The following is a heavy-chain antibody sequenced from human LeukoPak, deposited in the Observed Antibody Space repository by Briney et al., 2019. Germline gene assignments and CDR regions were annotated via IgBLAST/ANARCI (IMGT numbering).Heavy chain of an antibody. CDR2: IKSKTDGGTT. Sequence: GGPLRLSCAASGFTFSNAWMSWVRQAPGKGLEWVGRIKSKTDGGTTDYAAPVKGRFTISRDDSKNTLYLQMNSLKTEDTAVYYCTTDWRRVAQRWLPYWGQGTLVTVSS. J-gene: IGHJ4*02. V-gene: IGHV3-15*01. CDR3: TTDWRRVAQRWLPY. D-gene: IGHD5-24*01. CDR1: GFTFSNAW.